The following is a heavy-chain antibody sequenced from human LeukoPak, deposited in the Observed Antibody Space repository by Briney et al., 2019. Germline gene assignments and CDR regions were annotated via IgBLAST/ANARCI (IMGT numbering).Heavy chain of an antibody. D-gene: IGHD3-22*01. CDR2: ISSSGGST. CDR3: AKVWDTYYYDSSGSFDY. CDR1: GFAFSFFA. V-gene: IGHV3-23*01. J-gene: IGHJ4*02. Sequence: GGSLRLSCEASGFAFSFFAMSWLRQAPGKGLEWVSAISSSGGSTYYADSVKGRFTISRDNSKNTLYLQMNSLRAEDTAVYYCAKVWDTYYYDSSGSFDYWGQGTLVTVSS.